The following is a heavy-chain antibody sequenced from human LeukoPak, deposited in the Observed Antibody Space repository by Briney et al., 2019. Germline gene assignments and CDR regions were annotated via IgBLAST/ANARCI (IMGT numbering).Heavy chain of an antibody. J-gene: IGHJ4*02. CDR2: IYYSGST. CDR3: ARGKHTIFGVVIPNFDY. V-gene: IGHV4-31*03. Sequence: SETLSLTCTVSGGSISSGGYYLSWIREHPGKGLEWIMYIYYSGSTYYNPSLKSRVTISVDTSKNQFSLKLSSVTAADTAVYYCARGKHTIFGVVIPNFDYWGQGTLVTVSS. CDR1: GGSISSGGYY. D-gene: IGHD3-3*01.